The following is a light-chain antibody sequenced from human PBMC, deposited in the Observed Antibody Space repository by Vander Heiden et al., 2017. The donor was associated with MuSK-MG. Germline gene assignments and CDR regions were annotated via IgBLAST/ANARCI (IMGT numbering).Light chain of an antibody. CDR3: QQSYSTPLT. CDR2: AAS. CDR1: QSISSY. V-gene: IGKV1-39*01. J-gene: IGKJ4*01. Sequence: DMQMTYSPSPLPASVGDRVTITCRASQSISSYLDWYQQKPGKAPRLLIYAASNRQSGVPSRFSGSGSGTDFTLTISSLQPEDFATYYCQQSYSTPLTFGGGTKVEIK.